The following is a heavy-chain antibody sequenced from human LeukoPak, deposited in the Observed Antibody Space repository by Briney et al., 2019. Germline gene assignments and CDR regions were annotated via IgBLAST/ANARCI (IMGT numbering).Heavy chain of an antibody. CDR1: GFAFSNYW. CDR3: LAGYYYYMDV. V-gene: IGHV3-74*01. Sequence: PGGSLRLSCAASGFAFSNYWLHWVRQAPGKGLEWVARINTHGSSTNYADSVKGRFTISRDNAKNTLYLQMTSLSAEDTAVYYALAGYYYYMDVWGKGTTATVSS. J-gene: IGHJ6*03. CDR2: INTHGSST. D-gene: IGHD3-10*01.